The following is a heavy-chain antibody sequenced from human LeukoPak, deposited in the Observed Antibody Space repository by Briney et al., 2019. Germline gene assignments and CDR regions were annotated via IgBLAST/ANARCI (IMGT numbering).Heavy chain of an antibody. CDR1: GFTFSSHW. D-gene: IGHD3-10*01. CDR2: INSDGSST. J-gene: IGHJ6*02. V-gene: IGHV3-74*01. Sequence: PPGGSLRLSCAASGFTFSSHWMHWVRQAPGKGLVWVSRINSDGSSTSYADSVKGRFTISRDNAKNTLYLQMNSLRAEDTAVYYCAREGQILWFGEFGMDVWGQGTTVTVSS. CDR3: AREGQILWFGEFGMDV.